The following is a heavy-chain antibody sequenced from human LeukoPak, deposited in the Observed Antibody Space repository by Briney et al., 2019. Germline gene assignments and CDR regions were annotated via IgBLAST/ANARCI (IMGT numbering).Heavy chain of an antibody. D-gene: IGHD2-2*01. CDR3: AGDTRRVVPLY. CDR1: GFTFSSYA. V-gene: IGHV3-30-3*01. J-gene: IGHJ4*02. CDR2: ISYDGSNK. Sequence: GGSLRLSCAASGFTFSSYAMHWVRQAPGKGLEWVAVISYDGSNKYYADSVKGRFTISRDNSKNTLYLQMNSLRAEDTAVYYCAGDTRRVVPLYWGQGTLVTVSS.